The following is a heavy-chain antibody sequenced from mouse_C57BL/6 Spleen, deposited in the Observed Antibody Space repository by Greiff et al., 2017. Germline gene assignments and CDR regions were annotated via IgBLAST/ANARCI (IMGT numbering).Heavy chain of an antibody. CDR1: GYTFTSYT. D-gene: IGHD1-1*01. CDR2: INPSSGYT. CDR3: ARAHYGSSDY. J-gene: IGHJ2*01. Sequence: VQGVESGAELARPGASVKMSCKASGYTFTSYTMHWVKQRPGQGLEWIGYINPSSGYTKYNQKFKDKATLTADKSSSTAYMQLSSLTSEDSAVYYCARAHYGSSDYWGQGTTLTVSS. V-gene: IGHV1-4*01.